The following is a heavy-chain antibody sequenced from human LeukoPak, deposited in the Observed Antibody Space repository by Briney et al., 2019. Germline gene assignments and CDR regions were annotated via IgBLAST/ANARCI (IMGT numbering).Heavy chain of an antibody. Sequence: GASVKVSCKVSGYTLTELSMHWVRQAPGKGLEWMGGFDPEDGETIYAQKFQGRVTMTEDTSTDTAYTELSSLRSEDTAVYYCATDLSTLDYYGSGSPDAFDIWRQGTMVTVSS. CDR2: FDPEDGET. CDR3: ATDLSTLDYYGSGSPDAFDI. D-gene: IGHD3-10*01. J-gene: IGHJ3*02. CDR1: GYTLTELS. V-gene: IGHV1-24*01.